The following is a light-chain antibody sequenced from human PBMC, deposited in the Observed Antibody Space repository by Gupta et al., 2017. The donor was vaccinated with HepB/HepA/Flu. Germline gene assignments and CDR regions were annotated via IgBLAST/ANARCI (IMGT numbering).Light chain of an antibody. J-gene: IGLJ3*02. Sequence: SYVLTQPPSGSVAPGKTASLTCGGNNIGSKSVHWYQQKPGQAPVLVVYDGSDRPPGIPDRFSGSNSGNTATLTISRVEAGDEADYYCQVWDSNTDHGVFGGGTKMTVL. CDR2: DGS. CDR3: QVWDSNTDHGV. CDR1: NIGSKS. V-gene: IGLV3-21*03.